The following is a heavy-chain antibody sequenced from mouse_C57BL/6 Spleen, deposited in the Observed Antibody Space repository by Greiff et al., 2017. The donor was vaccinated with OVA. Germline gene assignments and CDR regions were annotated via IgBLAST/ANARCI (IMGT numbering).Heavy chain of an antibody. CDR2: IDPSDSYT. Sequence: VQLQQPGAELVKPGASVKLSCKASGYTFTSYWMQWVKQRPGQGLEWIGEIDPSDSYTNYNQKFKGKATLTVDTSSSTAYMQLSSLTSEDSAVYYCARWGPLSMDYWGQGTSVTVSS. J-gene: IGHJ4*01. CDR3: ARWGPLSMDY. CDR1: GYTFTSYW. V-gene: IGHV1-50*01.